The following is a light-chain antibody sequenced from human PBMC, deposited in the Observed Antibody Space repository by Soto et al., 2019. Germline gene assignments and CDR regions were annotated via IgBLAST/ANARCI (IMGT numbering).Light chain of an antibody. V-gene: IGLV2-14*01. CDR3: SSYTSSSAHV. CDR2: EVS. Sequence: QSVLTQPASVSGSPGQSITISCTGTSSDVGGYNYVSWYQQHPGKAPKLMIYEVSNRPSGVSNRFSGSKSGNTASLTISGLQAEDEADYSCSSYTSSSAHVSGTGTKVTVL. J-gene: IGLJ1*01. CDR1: SSDVGGYNY.